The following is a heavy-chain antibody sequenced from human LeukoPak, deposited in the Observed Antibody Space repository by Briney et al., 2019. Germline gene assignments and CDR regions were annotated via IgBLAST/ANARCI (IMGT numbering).Heavy chain of an antibody. CDR2: INHSGST. CDR3: ARGHLVPAAIWFDP. Sequence: SETLSLTCAVYGGSFSGYYWSWIRQPPGKGLEWIGEINHSGSTNYNPSLKGRVTISVDTSKNQFSLKLSSVTAADTAVYYCARGHLVPAAIWFDPWGQGTLVTVSS. CDR1: GGSFSGYY. D-gene: IGHD2-2*01. V-gene: IGHV4-34*01. J-gene: IGHJ5*02.